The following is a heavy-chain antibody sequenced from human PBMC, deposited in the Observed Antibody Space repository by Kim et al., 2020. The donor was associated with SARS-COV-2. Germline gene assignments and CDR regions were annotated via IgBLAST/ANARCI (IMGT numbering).Heavy chain of an antibody. CDR2: IDNDGTTT. Sequence: GGSLRLSCAASGFSFSEWWMDWVRQAPGKGPEWVARIDNDGTTTLYADSVKGRFTISRDNSKNTLYLQMTGLRADDTGVYYCTRGAFWGEGTVDTASS. J-gene: IGHJ4*02. V-gene: IGHV3-74*01. CDR3: TRGAF. CDR1: GFSFSEWW.